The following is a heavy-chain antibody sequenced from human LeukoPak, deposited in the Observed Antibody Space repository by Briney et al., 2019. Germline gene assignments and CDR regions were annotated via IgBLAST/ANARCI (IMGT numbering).Heavy chain of an antibody. CDR2: MNPNSGNT. D-gene: IGHD6-19*01. V-gene: IGHV1-8*03. Sequence: ASVKVSCKASGYTFTSYDINWVRQATGQGLEWMGWMNPNSGNTGYAQKFQGRVTITRNTSISTAYMELSSLRSEDMAVYYCARDRLAVAGYYYYYYMDVWGKGTTVTVSS. J-gene: IGHJ6*03. CDR1: GYTFTSYD. CDR3: ARDRLAVAGYYYYYYMDV.